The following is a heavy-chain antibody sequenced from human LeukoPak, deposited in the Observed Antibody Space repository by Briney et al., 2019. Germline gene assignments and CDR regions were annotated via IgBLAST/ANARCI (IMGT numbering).Heavy chain of an antibody. CDR2: VSYTGNT. CDR1: GGSISSGTY. J-gene: IGHJ4*02. CDR3: ARHDYSGYDFLYFDY. V-gene: IGHV4-39*01. Sequence: SETLSLTCTVSGGSISSGTYWGWIRQPPGKGLEWIGSVSYTGNTYYNPSLKSRVTISVDTSKNQFSLKLSSVTAADTAVYYCARHDYSGYDFLYFDYWGQGTLVTVSS. D-gene: IGHD5-12*01.